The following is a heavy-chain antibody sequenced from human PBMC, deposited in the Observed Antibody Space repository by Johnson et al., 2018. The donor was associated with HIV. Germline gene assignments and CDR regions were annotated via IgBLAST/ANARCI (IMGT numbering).Heavy chain of an antibody. CDR1: GFIFDDYG. Sequence: EVQLVESGGGVVRPGGSLRLSCAASGFIFDDYGMSWVRQAPGKGLEWVSGINWNGGNTGYADSVKGRFTISRDNAKNSLYLQMNSLRAEDTALYYCAGGPMYCGGDCWGAFDIWGQGTMVTVSS. CDR2: INWNGGNT. J-gene: IGHJ3*02. D-gene: IGHD2-21*02. CDR3: AGGPMYCGGDCWGAFDI. V-gene: IGHV3-20*04.